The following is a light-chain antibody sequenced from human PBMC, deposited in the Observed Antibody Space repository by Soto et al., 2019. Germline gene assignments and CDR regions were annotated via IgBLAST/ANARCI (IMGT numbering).Light chain of an antibody. Sequence: DIQMTHSPSSLSASVGDIVTITCRASQSISSYLNWYQQKPGKAPKLLIYAASSLQSGVPSRFSGSGPGTDFTLTISSLQPEDFATYYCQQSYSRVTFGHGTKVDIK. CDR3: QQSYSRVT. J-gene: IGKJ1*01. CDR2: AAS. V-gene: IGKV1-39*01. CDR1: QSISSY.